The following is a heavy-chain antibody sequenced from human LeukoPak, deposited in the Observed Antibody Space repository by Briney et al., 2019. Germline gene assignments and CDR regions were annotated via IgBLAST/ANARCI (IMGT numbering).Heavy chain of an antibody. CDR1: GYSFTSYW. CDR2: IYPGDSDT. D-gene: IGHD6-13*01. V-gene: IGHV5-51*01. CDR3: ALGRRGSLSSSWPRVAFDI. Sequence: GESLKISCKGSGYSFTSYWIGWVRQMPGKGLEWMGIIYPGDSDTRYSPSFQGQVTISADKSISTAHLQWSSLKASDTAMYYCALGRRGSLSSSWPRVAFDIWGQGTMVTVSS. J-gene: IGHJ3*02.